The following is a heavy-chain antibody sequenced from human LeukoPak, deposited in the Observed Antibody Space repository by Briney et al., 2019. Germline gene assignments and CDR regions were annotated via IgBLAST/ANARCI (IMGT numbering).Heavy chain of an antibody. CDR1: GFTFSSYA. V-gene: IGHV3-23*01. D-gene: IGHD3-10*01. CDR3: QGFGELLSDAFDI. J-gene: IGHJ3*02. Sequence: PGGSLRLSCAASGFTFSSYAMSWVRQAPGKGLEWVSTISDSGGSTYYADSLKGRFTISRDNYKNTLYLQMNSLRAEDTAVYYCQGFGELLSDAFDIWGQGTMVTVSS. CDR2: ISDSGGST.